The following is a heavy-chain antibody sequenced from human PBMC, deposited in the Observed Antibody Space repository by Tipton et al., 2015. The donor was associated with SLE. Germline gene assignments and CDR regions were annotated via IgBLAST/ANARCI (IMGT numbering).Heavy chain of an antibody. CDR2: IYYSGST. CDR1: GGSISSHY. J-gene: IGHJ4*02. Sequence: TLSLTCTVSGGSISSHYWSWIRQPPGKGLEWIGYIYYSGSTNYNPSLKSRVTISVDTSKNQFSLNLSSVTAADTAVYYCARVTDSSGWYPYYFDYWGQGTLVTVSS. V-gene: IGHV4-59*11. D-gene: IGHD6-19*01. CDR3: ARVTDSSGWYPYYFDY.